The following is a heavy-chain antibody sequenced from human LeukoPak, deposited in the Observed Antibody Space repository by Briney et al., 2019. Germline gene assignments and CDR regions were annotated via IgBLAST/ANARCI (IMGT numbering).Heavy chain of an antibody. V-gene: IGHV3-20*04. Sequence: GSLRLSCAASGFTFHDHGMTWVRQAPGKGLEWVSGINWSGSSTGYADSVKGRFTISRDNAKNSLSLQMNSLRVDDTALYYCAGGDSSGWYFDLWGRGTLVTVSS. D-gene: IGHD6-19*01. CDR3: AGGDSSGWYFDL. J-gene: IGHJ2*01. CDR2: INWSGSST. CDR1: GFTFHDHG.